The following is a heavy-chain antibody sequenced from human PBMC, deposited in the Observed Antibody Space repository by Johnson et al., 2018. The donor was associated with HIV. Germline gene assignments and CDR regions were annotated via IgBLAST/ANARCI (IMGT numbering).Heavy chain of an antibody. D-gene: IGHD5-24*01. CDR3: ARVEDGNNKNAFDI. J-gene: IGHJ3*02. V-gene: IGHV3-30*19. CDR1: GFTFSSYG. Sequence: QVQLVESGGGVVQPGGSLRLSCAASGFTFSSYGMHWVRQAAGRGMAWVAGISYVGTNEDYADYGKGRFTTPRDNSKNTLFLQLGSLRAEDMAVYYCARVEDGNNKNAFDIWGQGTMVTVSS. CDR2: ISYVGTNE.